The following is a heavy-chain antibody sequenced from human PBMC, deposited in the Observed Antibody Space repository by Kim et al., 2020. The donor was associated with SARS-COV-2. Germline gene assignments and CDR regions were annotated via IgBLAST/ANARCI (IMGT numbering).Heavy chain of an antibody. J-gene: IGHJ6*02. CDR3: ARGKKHIVVVIAIPYYYYGMDV. Sequence: ASVKVSCKASGYTFTSYDINWVRQATGQGLEWMGWMNPNSGNTGYAQKFQGRVTMPRNTSISTAYMELSSLRSEDTAVYYCARGKKHIVVVIAIPYYYYGMDVWGQGTTVTVSS. CDR1: GYTFTSYD. D-gene: IGHD2-21*01. V-gene: IGHV1-8*01. CDR2: MNPNSGNT.